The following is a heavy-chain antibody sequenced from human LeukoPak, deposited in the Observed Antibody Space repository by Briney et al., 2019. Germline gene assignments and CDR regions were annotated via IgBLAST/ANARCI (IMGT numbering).Heavy chain of an antibody. CDR2: IYYSGST. Sequence: SETLSLTCTVSGGSISSYYWSWIRQPPGKGLEWIGYIYYSGSTNYYPSLKSRVTISVDTSKNQFSLKLSSVTAADTAVYYCARRDGDDALDYWGQGTLVTVSS. J-gene: IGHJ4*02. V-gene: IGHV4-59*08. D-gene: IGHD4-17*01. CDR1: GGSISSYY. CDR3: ARRDGDDALDY.